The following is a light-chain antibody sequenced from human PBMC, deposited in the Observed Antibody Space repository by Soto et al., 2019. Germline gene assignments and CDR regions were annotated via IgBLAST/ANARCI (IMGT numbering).Light chain of an antibody. CDR2: GAS. CDR3: QQYNNWPQT. V-gene: IGKV3-15*01. Sequence: EIVMTQSPATLSVSPGERATLSCRASQSVSSNLAWYRQKPGQAPRLLIYGASTRATGIPARFSGSGSGTEFTLTISSLQSEDLAVYYCQQYNNWPQTFGQGTKVEIK. J-gene: IGKJ1*01. CDR1: QSVSSN.